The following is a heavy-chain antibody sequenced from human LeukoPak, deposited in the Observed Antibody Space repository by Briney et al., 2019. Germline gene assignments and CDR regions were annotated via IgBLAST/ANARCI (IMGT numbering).Heavy chain of an antibody. V-gene: IGHV3-30*18. CDR3: AKDFPAYCGGDCYSPKPLDY. CDR2: MSYDGSNK. D-gene: IGHD2-21*02. CDR1: GLTFSSYG. J-gene: IGHJ4*02. Sequence: PGRSLRLSCAASGLTFSSYGMHWVRQAPGKGLEWVAVMSYDGSNKYYADSVKGRFTISRDNSKNTLYLQMNSLRAEDTAVYYCAKDFPAYCGGDCYSPKPLDYWGQGTLVTVSS.